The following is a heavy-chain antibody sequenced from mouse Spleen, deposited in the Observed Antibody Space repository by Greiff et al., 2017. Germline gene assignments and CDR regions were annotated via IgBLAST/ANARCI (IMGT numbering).Heavy chain of an antibody. Sequence: VQLQQSVAELVRPGASVKLSCTASGFHIKNTYMHWVKQRPEQGLEWIGRIDPANGNTKYAPKFQGKATITADTSSNTAYLQLSSLTSEDTSIYYCARGGTYDWYFDVWGAGTTVTVSS. V-gene: IGHV14-3*01. J-gene: IGHJ1*01. CDR2: IDPANGNT. D-gene: IGHD2-12*01. CDR1: GFHIKNTY. CDR3: ARGGTYDWYFDV.